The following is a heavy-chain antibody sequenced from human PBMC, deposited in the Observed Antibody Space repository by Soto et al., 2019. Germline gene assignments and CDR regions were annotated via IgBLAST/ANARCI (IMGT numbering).Heavy chain of an antibody. V-gene: IGHV3-30-3*01. CDR1: GFAFNTYS. CDR2: ISYDGSNK. CDR3: SKVSPMGYF. Sequence: GGSLRLSCAASGFAFNTYSMHWVRQAPGRGLEWVAVISYDGSNKFYADSVKGRFTISRDNSKNTLYLEMNSLRGEDTAVYYCSKVSPMGYF. J-gene: IGHJ4*03.